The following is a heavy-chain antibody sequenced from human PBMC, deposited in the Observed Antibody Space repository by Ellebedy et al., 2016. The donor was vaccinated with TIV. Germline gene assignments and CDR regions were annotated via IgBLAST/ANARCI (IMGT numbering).Heavy chain of an antibody. CDR2: IYPDDSDT. Sequence: GESLKISCQGSGYSFSSYWIGWVRQMPGKGLEWMGIIYPDDSDTRYSPSFQGQATISADKSINTAYLQWSSLKASDTAIYYCARTRSGYDYTQYYFDSWGQGTLVTVSS. CDR3: ARTRSGYDYTQYYFDS. CDR1: GYSFSSYW. D-gene: IGHD5-12*01. J-gene: IGHJ4*02. V-gene: IGHV5-51*01.